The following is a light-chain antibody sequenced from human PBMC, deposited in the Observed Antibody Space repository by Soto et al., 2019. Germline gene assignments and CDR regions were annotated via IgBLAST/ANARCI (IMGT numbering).Light chain of an antibody. V-gene: IGKV3-20*01. CDR3: QQHGSSPPT. Sequence: EIVLTQSPGTLSLSPGERDTLSCRASQSVSSSYLAWYQQKPGQAPRLLIYGASSRATGIPDRFSGSGSGTDFTLTISRLEPEDFAVYYCQQHGSSPPTFGQGT. CDR1: QSVSSSY. J-gene: IGKJ1*01. CDR2: GAS.